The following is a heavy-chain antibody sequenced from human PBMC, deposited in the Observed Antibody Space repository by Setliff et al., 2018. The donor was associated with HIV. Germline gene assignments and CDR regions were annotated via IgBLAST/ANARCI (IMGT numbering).Heavy chain of an antibody. J-gene: IGHJ3*02. D-gene: IGHD2-21*02. V-gene: IGHV3-23*03. CDR3: AKAYGGDSLKDGSDI. CDR1: GFTFSSYA. Sequence: GGSLRLSCAASGFTFSSYAMTWVRQAPGKGLEWVSVIYRGGSSTYYADSVKGRFTISRDNSKNTLYLQMNSLRAEDTAVYYCAKAYGGDSLKDGSDIWGQGTMVTVS. CDR2: IYRGGSST.